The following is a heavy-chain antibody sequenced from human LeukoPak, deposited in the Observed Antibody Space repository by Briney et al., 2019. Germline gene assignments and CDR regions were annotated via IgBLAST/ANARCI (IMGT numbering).Heavy chain of an antibody. D-gene: IGHD3-22*01. V-gene: IGHV4-59*01. J-gene: IGHJ6*02. CDR1: GGSISSYY. Sequence: PSESLSLTCTVSGGSISSYYWSWIRQPPGKGLEWIGYIYYSGSTNYNPSLKSRVTISVDTSKNQFSLKLSSVTAADTAVYYCARSDSGSRYYYYGMDVWGQGTTVTVSS. CDR2: IYYSGST. CDR3: ARSDSGSRYYYYGMDV.